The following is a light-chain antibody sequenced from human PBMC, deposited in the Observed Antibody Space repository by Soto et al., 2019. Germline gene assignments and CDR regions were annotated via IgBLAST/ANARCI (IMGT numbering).Light chain of an antibody. CDR2: DAS. Sequence: EIVLTQSPGTLSLSPGEGATLSCRASQSIYTKLAWYQKKSGQAPRLLIYDASTMAYGIPDRFSGSGSGTDFSLTISRLEPEDFAVYYCQQYAGSLYTFAQGTKLDIK. J-gene: IGKJ2*01. V-gene: IGKV3-20*01. CDR3: QQYAGSLYT. CDR1: QSIYTK.